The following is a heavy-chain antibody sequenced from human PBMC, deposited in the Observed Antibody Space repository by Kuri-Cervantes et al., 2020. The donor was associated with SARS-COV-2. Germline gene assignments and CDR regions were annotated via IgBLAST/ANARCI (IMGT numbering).Heavy chain of an antibody. J-gene: IGHJ5*02. Sequence: GSLRLSCTVSGGSISSSSYYWGWIRQPPGKGLEWIGSIYYSGSTYYNPPLKSRVTISVDTSKNQFSLKLSSVTAADTAVYYCARARDWFDPWGQGTLVTVSS. CDR3: ARARDWFDP. CDR2: IYYSGST. V-gene: IGHV4-39*07. CDR1: GGSISSSSYY.